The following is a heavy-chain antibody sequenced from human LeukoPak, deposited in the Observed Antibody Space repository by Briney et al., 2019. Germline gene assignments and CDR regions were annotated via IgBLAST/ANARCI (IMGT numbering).Heavy chain of an antibody. D-gene: IGHD6-13*01. V-gene: IGHV1-69*13. CDR3: ARGAVAGTSAVWFDP. CDR1: GGTFSSYA. Sequence: PRASVKVSCKASGGTFSSYAISWVRQAPGQGLEWMGGIIPIFGTANYAQKFQGRVTITADESTSTAYMELSSLRSEDTAVYYCARGAVAGTSAVWFDPWGQGTLVTVSS. CDR2: IIPIFGTA. J-gene: IGHJ5*02.